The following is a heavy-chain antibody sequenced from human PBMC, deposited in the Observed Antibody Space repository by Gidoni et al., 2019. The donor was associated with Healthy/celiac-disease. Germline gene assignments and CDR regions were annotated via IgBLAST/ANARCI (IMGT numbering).Heavy chain of an antibody. CDR2: INHSGST. CDR3: ARGSGYCSGGSCYPANWFDP. J-gene: IGHJ5*02. V-gene: IGHV4-34*01. D-gene: IGHD2-15*01. Sequence: QVQLQQWGAGLLKPSETLSLTCAVYGGSFSGYSWSWIRQPPGKGLEWIGEINHSGSTNYNPSLKSRVTISVDTSKNQFSLKLSSVTAADTAVYYCARGSGYCSGGSCYPANWFDPWGQGTLVTVSS. CDR1: GGSFSGYS.